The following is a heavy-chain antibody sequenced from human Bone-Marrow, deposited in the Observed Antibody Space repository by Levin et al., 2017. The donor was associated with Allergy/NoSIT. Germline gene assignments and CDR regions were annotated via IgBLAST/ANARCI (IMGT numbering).Heavy chain of an antibody. D-gene: IGHD2-15*01. CDR3: ARPQQPLGRVVVAPPGVY. CDR2: ISYDGSNK. J-gene: IGHJ4*02. V-gene: IGHV3-30-3*01. Sequence: GESLKISCAASGFTFSSYAMHWVRQAPGKGLEWVAVISYDGSNKYYADSVKGRFTISRDNSKNTLYLQMNSLRAEDTAVYYCARPQQPLGRVVVAPPGVYWGQGTLVTVSS. CDR1: GFTFSSYA.